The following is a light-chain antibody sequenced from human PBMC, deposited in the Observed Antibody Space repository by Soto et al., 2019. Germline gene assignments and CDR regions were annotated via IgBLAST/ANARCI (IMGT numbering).Light chain of an antibody. CDR1: QSVSNNY. CDR2: DAS. Sequence: EIVLTQSPGTLSLSPGERATLSCRASQSVSNNYLAWYQQKPGQAPRLLIYDASNRATGIPARFSGSGSGTDFTLTISSLEPEDFAVYYCQQRSNPITFGQGTRLEI. V-gene: IGKV3-11*01. J-gene: IGKJ5*01. CDR3: QQRSNPIT.